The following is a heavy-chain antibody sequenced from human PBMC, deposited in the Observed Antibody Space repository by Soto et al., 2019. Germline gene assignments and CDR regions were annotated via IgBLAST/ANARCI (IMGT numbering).Heavy chain of an antibody. CDR1: GDSFTSYW. D-gene: IGHD4-17*01. J-gene: IGHJ4*01. CDR3: VLLATVTGHYLITL. CDR2: IDPSDSST. V-gene: IGHV5-10-1*01. Sequence: PWASMKISCTGSGDSFTSYWISWVRSLPWKGLEWMGRIDPSDSSTNYSPSFQGHVTISADKSSSTSYRHGRSLKDSDTAMYYGVLLATVTGHYLITLWGQGISVTVSS.